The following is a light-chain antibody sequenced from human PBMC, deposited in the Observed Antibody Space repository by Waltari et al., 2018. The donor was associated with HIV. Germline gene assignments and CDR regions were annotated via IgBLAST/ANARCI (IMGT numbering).Light chain of an antibody. V-gene: IGLV1-47*01. CDR1: SSNIGRNY. CDR2: RNN. J-gene: IGLJ1*01. Sequence: QSVLTQPPSASGTPGQRVTISCSGSSSNIGRNYVYWYQQLPGTAPKLLIYRNNQRPSGVPDRFSGSKSGTSASLAISGLRSEDEADYYCAAWNDSLSSYVFGTGTEVTV. CDR3: AAWNDSLSSYV.